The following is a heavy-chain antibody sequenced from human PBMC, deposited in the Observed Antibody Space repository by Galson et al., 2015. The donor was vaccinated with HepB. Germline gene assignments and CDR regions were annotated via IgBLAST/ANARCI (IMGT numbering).Heavy chain of an antibody. CDR3: AHRRVVVIADDAFDI. D-gene: IGHD2-21*01. Sequence: PALVKPTQTLTLTCTFSGFSLSTSGVGVGWIRQPPGKALEWLALIYWDDDKRYSPSLKSRLTITKDTSKNQVVLTMTNMDPVDTARYYCAHRRVVVIADDAFDIWGQGTMVTVSS. V-gene: IGHV2-5*02. CDR2: IYWDDDK. J-gene: IGHJ3*02. CDR1: GFSLSTSGVG.